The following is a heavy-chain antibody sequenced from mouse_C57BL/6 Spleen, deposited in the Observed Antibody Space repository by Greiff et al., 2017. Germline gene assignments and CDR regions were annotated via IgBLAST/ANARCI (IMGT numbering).Heavy chain of an antibody. J-gene: IGHJ1*03. CDR2: INYDGSST. D-gene: IGHD4-1*01. CDR3: ARVWDGYWYFDV. V-gene: IGHV5-16*01. CDR1: GFTFSDYY. Sequence: EVKLMESEGGLVQPGSSMKLSCTASGFTFSDYYMAWVRQVPEKGLEWVANINYDGSSTYYLDSLKSRFIISRDNAKNILYLQMSSLKSEDTATYYCARVWDGYWYFDVWGTGTTVTVSS.